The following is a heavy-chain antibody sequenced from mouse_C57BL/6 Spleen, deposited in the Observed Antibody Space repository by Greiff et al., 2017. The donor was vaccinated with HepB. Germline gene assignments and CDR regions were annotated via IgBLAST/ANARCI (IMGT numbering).Heavy chain of an antibody. CDR3: ARDSDGYYPAWFAY. Sequence: EVQLRESGPGLVKPSQSLSLTCSVTGYSITSGYYWNWIRQFPGNKLEWMGYISYDGSNNYNPSLKNRISITRDTSKNQFFLKLNSVTTEDTATYYCARDSDGYYPAWFAYWGQGTLVTVSA. V-gene: IGHV3-6*01. D-gene: IGHD2-3*01. J-gene: IGHJ3*01. CDR2: ISYDGSN. CDR1: GYSITSGYY.